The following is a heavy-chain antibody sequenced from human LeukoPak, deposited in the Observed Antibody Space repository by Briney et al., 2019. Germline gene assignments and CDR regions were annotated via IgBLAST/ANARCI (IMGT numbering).Heavy chain of an antibody. CDR3: ARAGITMIPEEGYYYYGMDV. V-gene: IGHV1-3*01. CDR1: GYTFTSYA. Sequence: GASVKVSCKASGYTFTSYAMHWVRQAPGQRLEWMGWINAGNGNTKYSQKFQGRVTITRDTSASTAYMELSSLRSEDTAVYYCARAGITMIPEEGYYYYGMDVWGQGTTVTVSS. D-gene: IGHD3-22*01. J-gene: IGHJ6*02. CDR2: INAGNGNT.